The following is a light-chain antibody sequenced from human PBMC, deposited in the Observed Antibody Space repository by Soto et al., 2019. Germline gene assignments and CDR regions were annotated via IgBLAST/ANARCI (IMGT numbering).Light chain of an antibody. Sequence: DIPMTQSPSSLSASVGDRVTITCRASQSISSYLNWYQQKPGKAPKLLIYAASSLQSGVPSRFSGSGSGTDFTLTSSSLQPEVFATYYCQQSYSTPYTFGQGTKLEIK. CDR1: QSISSY. J-gene: IGKJ2*01. CDR3: QQSYSTPYT. CDR2: AAS. V-gene: IGKV1-39*01.